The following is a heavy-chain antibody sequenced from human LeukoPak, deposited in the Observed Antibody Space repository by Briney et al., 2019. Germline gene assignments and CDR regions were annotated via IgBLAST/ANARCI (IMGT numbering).Heavy chain of an antibody. J-gene: IGHJ4*02. D-gene: IGHD1-1*01. CDR1: GYTFTGYY. CDR2: INPKSDGA. V-gene: IGHV1-2*02. Sequence: ASVKVSCKASGYTFTGYYIHWVRQAPGQGLEWMGWINPKSDGANYAQKFQGRVTVTRDTSISTAYMELSRLRSDDTAVYYCARDDDGMDVWGQGTLVTVSS. CDR3: ARDDDGMDV.